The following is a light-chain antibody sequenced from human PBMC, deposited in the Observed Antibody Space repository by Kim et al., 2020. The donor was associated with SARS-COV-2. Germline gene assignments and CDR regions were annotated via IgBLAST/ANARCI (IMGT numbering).Light chain of an antibody. J-gene: IGLJ2*01. V-gene: IGLV3-21*04. CDR1: NIGRKS. Sequence: PGKTDRITCGGNNIGRKSVIWYQQKPGQAPVLVIYYASDRPSGIPERFSGSNSGNTATLTISRVEAGDEADYYCQVWDSSSDHVVFGGGTQLTVL. CDR2: YAS. CDR3: QVWDSSSDHVV.